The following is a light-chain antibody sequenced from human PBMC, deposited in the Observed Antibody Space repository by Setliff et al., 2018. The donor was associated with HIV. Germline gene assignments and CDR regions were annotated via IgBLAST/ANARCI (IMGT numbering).Light chain of an antibody. CDR2: STN. V-gene: IGLV8-61*01. CDR3: VLYMGSGISV. J-gene: IGLJ2*01. Sequence: QTVVTQEPSFSVSPGGTVTLTCGLRSGSVSTTCYPSWYQQTPGQAPRTLIYSTNTRSSGVPDRFSGSILGNKAALNITGAQADDESDYYCVLYMGSGISVFGGGTKVTVL. CDR1: SGSVSTTCY.